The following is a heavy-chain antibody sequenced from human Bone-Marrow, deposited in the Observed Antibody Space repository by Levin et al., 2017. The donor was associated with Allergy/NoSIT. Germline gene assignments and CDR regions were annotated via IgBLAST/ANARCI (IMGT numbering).Heavy chain of an antibody. Sequence: GESLKISCKASGYTFTSYYMHWVRQAPGQGLEWMGIINPSGGSTSYAQKFQGRVTMTRDTSTSTVYMELSSLRSEDTAVYYCAREPYGDFPFDYWGQGTLVTVSS. CDR1: GYTFTSYY. V-gene: IGHV1-46*01. J-gene: IGHJ4*02. D-gene: IGHD4-17*01. CDR3: AREPYGDFPFDY. CDR2: INPSGGST.